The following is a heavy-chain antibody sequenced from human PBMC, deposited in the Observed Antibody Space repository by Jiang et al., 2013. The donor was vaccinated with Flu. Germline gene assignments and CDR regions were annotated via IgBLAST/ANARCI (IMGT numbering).Heavy chain of an antibody. Sequence: SGPGLVKPSETLSLTCTVSGGSISSSSYYWGWIRQPPGKGLEWIGSIYYSGGTYYNPSLTSRVTISVDTSKNQFSLKLTSVTAADTAVYYCARHVITSYGMDVWGQGTTVTVSS. CDR3: ARHVITSYGMDV. CDR1: GGSISSSSYY. D-gene: IGHD3-16*01. J-gene: IGHJ6*02. V-gene: IGHV4-39*01. CDR2: IYYSGGT.